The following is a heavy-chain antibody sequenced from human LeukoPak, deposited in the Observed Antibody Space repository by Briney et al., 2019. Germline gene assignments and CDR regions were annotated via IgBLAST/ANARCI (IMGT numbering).Heavy chain of an antibody. CDR3: AKQLGYCSDGSCYFPY. CDR2: ISNNGGYT. CDR1: GFTFSSSA. D-gene: IGHD2-15*01. J-gene: IGHJ4*02. Sequence: GGSLRLSCAASGFTFSSSAMSWVRQAPGKGLDWVSAISNNGGYTYYADSVQGRFTISRDNSKSTLCLQMNSLRAEDTAVYYCAKQLGYCSDGSCYFPYWGQGTLVTVSS. V-gene: IGHV3-23*01.